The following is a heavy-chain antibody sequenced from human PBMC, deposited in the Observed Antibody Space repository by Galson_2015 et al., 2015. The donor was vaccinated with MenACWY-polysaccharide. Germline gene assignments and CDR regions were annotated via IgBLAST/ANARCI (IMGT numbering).Heavy chain of an antibody. V-gene: IGHV3-48*03. CDR1: GFTFSTYE. D-gene: IGHD2-15*01. J-gene: IGHJ4*02. Sequence: SLRLSCAASGFTFSTYEMNWVRQAPGKGLEWISYTSSSGNTMYYADSVKGRFTISRDNAKNSLYLQMNSLRAEDTAVYFCARDRGAGCRGGSCYSFYFDYWGQGTLVTVSS. CDR3: ARDRGAGCRGGSCYSFYFDY. CDR2: TSSSGNTM.